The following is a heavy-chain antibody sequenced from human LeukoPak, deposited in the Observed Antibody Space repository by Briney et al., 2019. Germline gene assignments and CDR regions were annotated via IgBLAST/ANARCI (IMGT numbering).Heavy chain of an antibody. CDR3: ARGRLWFGELLRTPNWFDP. J-gene: IGHJ5*02. V-gene: IGHV4-30-4*01. CDR2: IYYSGST. CDR1: GGSISEGDYY. Sequence: PSQTLSLTCTVSGGSISEGDYYWSWIRQPPGKGLEWIGYIYYSGSTYYNPSLKSRVTISVDTSKSQFSLKLSSVTAADTAVYYCARGRLWFGELLRTPNWFDPWGQGTLVTVSS. D-gene: IGHD3-10*01.